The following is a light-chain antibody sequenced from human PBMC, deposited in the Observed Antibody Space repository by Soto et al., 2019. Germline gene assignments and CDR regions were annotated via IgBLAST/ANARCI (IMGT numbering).Light chain of an antibody. CDR2: DAS. V-gene: IGKV3-11*01. J-gene: IGKJ3*01. CDR3: QQRSNWPPV. Sequence: EIVLTQSPATLSLSPGERATLSCRASQGVSSYLAWYQQKPGQTPRLLIYDASNRATGIPARFSGSGSGTDFTLTISSLEPEDFAVYYCQQRSNWPPVFGPGTKVDIK. CDR1: QGVSSY.